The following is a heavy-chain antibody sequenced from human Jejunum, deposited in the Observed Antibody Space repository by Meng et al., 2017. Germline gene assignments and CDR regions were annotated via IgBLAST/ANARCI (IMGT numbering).Heavy chain of an antibody. Sequence: QVMLGRSGPGLVKPSGTLSLTCAVSGGSITTDWWNWVRQPPGKGLEWIGEIWHSGVSNYNPSLRSRVTISVDKSKNQLSLELASLTAADTAVYYCARGATGTRPFDYWGQGTLVTVSS. J-gene: IGHJ4*02. CDR1: GGSITTDW. D-gene: IGHD5-12*01. CDR2: IWHSGVS. CDR3: ARGATGTRPFDY. V-gene: IGHV4-4*02.